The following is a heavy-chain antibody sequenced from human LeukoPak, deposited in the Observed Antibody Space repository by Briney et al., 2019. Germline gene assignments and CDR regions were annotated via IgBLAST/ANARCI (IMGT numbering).Heavy chain of an antibody. CDR1: GYTFTNYY. D-gene: IGHD6-19*01. V-gene: IGHV1-46*01. CDR3: ARDSGRGWLVMGDFDY. Sequence: ASVKVSCKASGYTFTNYYMHWVRQAPGQGLEWMGIINPSGGDTNYAQKFQGRVTMTRDTSTSTVYMEVSRLRSEDTAVYYCARDSGRGWLVMGDFDYWGQGTLVTVSS. CDR2: INPSGGDT. J-gene: IGHJ4*02.